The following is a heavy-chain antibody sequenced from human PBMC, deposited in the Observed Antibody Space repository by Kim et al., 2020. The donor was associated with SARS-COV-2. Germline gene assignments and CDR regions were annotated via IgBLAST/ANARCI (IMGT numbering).Heavy chain of an antibody. CDR3: ARRESITLIVPGAYDI. CDR2: TYASGST. D-gene: IGHD3-22*01. CDR1: GGSISSSNYY. J-gene: IGHJ3*02. V-gene: IGHV4-39*01. Sequence: SETLSLTCTVSGGSISSSNYYWVWLRPPPGKGLVWIGSTYASGSTHYNPYLKSRLTVFVDTTQNQLSLKLTSVTAADTASYYCARRESITLIVPGAYDIWGQGTMVTVSS.